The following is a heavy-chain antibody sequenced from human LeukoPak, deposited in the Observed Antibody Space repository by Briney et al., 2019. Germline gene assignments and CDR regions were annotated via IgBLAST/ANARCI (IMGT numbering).Heavy chain of an antibody. D-gene: IGHD5-18*01. J-gene: IGHJ4*02. CDR3: ATGREYSSFDY. V-gene: IGHV4-59*01. Sequence: SETLSLTCTVSGSSISNYLWSWIRQPPGKGLEWIGYIYYSGRTNYNPSLKSRVSISLDTSKNQFSLKLSSVTAADTAVYYCATGREYSSFDYWGQGTLVTVSS. CDR1: GSSISNYL. CDR2: IYYSGRT.